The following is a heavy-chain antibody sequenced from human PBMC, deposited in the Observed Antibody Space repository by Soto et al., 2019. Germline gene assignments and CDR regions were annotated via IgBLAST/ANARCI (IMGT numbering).Heavy chain of an antibody. CDR2: LTASGLNT. CDR1: GFNFGSYG. J-gene: IGHJ6*02. D-gene: IGHD2-8*01. Sequence: EVQLLESGGGLVQPGGSLRLSCSASGFNFGSYGMSWVRQAPGKGLEWVSGLTASGLNTYYTDSVKGRFTISRDNSRNTVYFQIRGLRVEDTAVFHCAKGLGNAKEVWGQGTTVTV. V-gene: IGHV3-23*01. CDR3: AKGLGNAKEV.